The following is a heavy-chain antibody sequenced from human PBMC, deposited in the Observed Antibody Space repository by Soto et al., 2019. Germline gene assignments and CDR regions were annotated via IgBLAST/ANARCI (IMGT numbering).Heavy chain of an antibody. CDR1: GDSISGPSW. Sequence: QVHLQESGPGLVTPSGTLSLTCIVSGDSISGPSWWNWVRQSPGKGLEWIGEVHRSGNSNYNPSLRSRVSVSLDNSKNQFYLNLNSVTAADTATYYCARVRQGCPANSCYFDPWGQGAQVTISS. D-gene: IGHD5-12*01. J-gene: IGHJ5*01. V-gene: IGHV4-4*02. CDR2: VHRSGNS. CDR3: ARVRQGCPANSCYFDP.